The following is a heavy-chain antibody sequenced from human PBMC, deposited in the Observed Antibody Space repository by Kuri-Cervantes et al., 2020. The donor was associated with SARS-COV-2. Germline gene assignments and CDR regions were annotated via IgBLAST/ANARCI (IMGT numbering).Heavy chain of an antibody. Sequence: GESLKISCAASGFTFTAYAMSWVRQAPGKGLEWVSTISGSGGTTFYADSVKGRFTISRDNSKNTLYLQMNSLRAEDAAVYYCAKDQNLDVVVVPAAWGQGSLVTVSS. J-gene: IGHJ5*02. CDR1: GFTFTAYA. V-gene: IGHV3-23*01. CDR3: AKDQNLDVVVVPAA. D-gene: IGHD2-15*01. CDR2: ISGSGGTT.